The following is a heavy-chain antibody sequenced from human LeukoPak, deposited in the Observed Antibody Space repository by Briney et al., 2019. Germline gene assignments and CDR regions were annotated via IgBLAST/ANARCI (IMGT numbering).Heavy chain of an antibody. D-gene: IGHD6-13*01. CDR2: ISGSGGST. Sequence: GGSLRLSCAASGFTFSTYSMNWVRQAPGKGLEWVSAISGSGGSTYYADSVKGRFTISRDNSKNTLYLQMNSLRAEDTAVYYCAKGLAAALYYYYGMDVWGQGTTVTVSS. J-gene: IGHJ6*02. V-gene: IGHV3-23*01. CDR1: GFTFSTYS. CDR3: AKGLAAALYYYYGMDV.